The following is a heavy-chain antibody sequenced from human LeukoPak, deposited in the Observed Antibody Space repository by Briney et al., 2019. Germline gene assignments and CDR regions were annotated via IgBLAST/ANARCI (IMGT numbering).Heavy chain of an antibody. J-gene: IGHJ4*02. CDR2: IKSDGSST. CDR1: GFTFSTYW. V-gene: IGHV3-74*01. CDR3: ARSDYYDN. Sequence: RGSLRLSCAASGFTFSTYWMHWVRQAPGKGLVWVSRIKSDGSSTSYADSVKGRFTISRDNAKNTLYLQMNSLRAEDTAVYYCARSDYYDNWGQGTLVTVSS.